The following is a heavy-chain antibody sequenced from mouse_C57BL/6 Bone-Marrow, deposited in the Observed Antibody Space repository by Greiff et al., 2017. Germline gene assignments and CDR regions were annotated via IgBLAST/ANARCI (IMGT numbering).Heavy chain of an antibody. J-gene: IGHJ2*01. CDR2: IDPETGGT. V-gene: IGHV1-15*01. CDR1: GYTFTDYE. D-gene: IGHD2-3*01. CDR3: TRRPLVYDGYPVYWFDY. Sequence: VQGVESGAELVRPGASVTLSCKASGYTFTDYEMHWVKQTPVHGLEWIGAIDPETGGTAYNQKFKGKAILTADKSSSTAYMELRSLTSEDSAVYYCTRRPLVYDGYPVYWFDYWGQGTTLTVSS.